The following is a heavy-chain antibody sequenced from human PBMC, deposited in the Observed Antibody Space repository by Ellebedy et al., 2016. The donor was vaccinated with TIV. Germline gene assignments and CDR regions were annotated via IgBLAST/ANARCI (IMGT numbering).Heavy chain of an antibody. Sequence: ASVKVSCKASGYTFTGYYMHWVRQAPRQGLEWMGWINPNSGGTNYAQKFQGRVTMTRDTSISTAYMELSRLRSGDTALDYCARGASSGWYGMDVWGQGTTVTVSS. J-gene: IGHJ6*02. CDR3: ARGASSGWYGMDV. CDR1: GYTFTGYY. CDR2: INPNSGGT. V-gene: IGHV1-2*02. D-gene: IGHD6-19*01.